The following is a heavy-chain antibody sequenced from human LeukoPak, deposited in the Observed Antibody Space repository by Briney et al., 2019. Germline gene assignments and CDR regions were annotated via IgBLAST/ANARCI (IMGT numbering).Heavy chain of an antibody. CDR3: ARVSGRLERQSDLDY. CDR1: GFTFAGYS. Sequence: GGSLRLSCAASGFTFAGYSMNWVRQAPGKGLECVSSISGDSTYIYNAGSVKGRFTISRDNAQESLYLQMISLRADDTAVYYCARVSGRLERQSDLDYWGQGTLVIVSS. J-gene: IGHJ4*02. V-gene: IGHV3-21*01. D-gene: IGHD1-1*01. CDR2: ISGDSTYI.